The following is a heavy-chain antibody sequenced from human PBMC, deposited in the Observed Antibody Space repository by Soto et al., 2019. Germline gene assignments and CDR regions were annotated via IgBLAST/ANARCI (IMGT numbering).Heavy chain of an antibody. CDR1: GGTFSSYA. CDR3: ARAALRRGSYLHYYYYYGMDV. D-gene: IGHD1-26*01. V-gene: IGHV1-69*13. J-gene: IGHJ6*02. CDR2: IIPIFGTA. Sequence: GASVKVSCKASGGTFSSYAISWVRQAPGQGLEWIGGIIPIFGTANYAQKFQGRVTITADESTSTAYMELSSLRSEDTAVYYCARAALRRGSYLHYYYYYGMDVWGQGTTVTVSS.